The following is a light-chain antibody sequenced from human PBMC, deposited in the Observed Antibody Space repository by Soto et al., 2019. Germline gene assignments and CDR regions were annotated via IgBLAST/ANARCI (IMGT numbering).Light chain of an antibody. Sequence: ILMTQSPATVSVSPGESATLSCRASQNIYYNVAWYQHRPGKAPRLLIYRASTMAPGVPARFSGSGSGTEFPLTISSQQHEDFTVYSCLQSHNLWAFGQGTKVEI. J-gene: IGKJ1*01. CDR2: RAS. CDR1: QNIYYN. CDR3: LQSHNLWA. V-gene: IGKV3-15*01.